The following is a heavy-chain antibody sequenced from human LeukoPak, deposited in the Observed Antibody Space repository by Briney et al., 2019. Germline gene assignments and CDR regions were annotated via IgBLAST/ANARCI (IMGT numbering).Heavy chain of an antibody. D-gene: IGHD3-10*01. Sequence: GGSLRPSCAASGFTFTEYGIDWGRQSPGKGLGWVAVISKDGSNKYYAESVKGRFTISRDNSKNTLYMQMNSLRAEGTAVYYCARDLSTSGTYHTRFDYWGQGTLVTVSS. CDR2: ISKDGSNK. CDR1: GFTFTEYG. V-gene: IGHV3-30-3*01. J-gene: IGHJ4*02. CDR3: ARDLSTSGTYHTRFDY.